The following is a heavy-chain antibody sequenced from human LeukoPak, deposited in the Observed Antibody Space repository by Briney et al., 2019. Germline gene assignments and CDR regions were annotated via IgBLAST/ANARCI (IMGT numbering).Heavy chain of an antibody. Sequence: GASVKVSCKASGYTFNNYDINWVRQATGQGLEWMGWMNPNSGNTGYAQKFQGRVTITMDTSRSTAYMELRSLRSDDTAVYYCARVGLWLRAYFDYWGQGTLVTVSS. D-gene: IGHD5-18*01. V-gene: IGHV1-8*03. CDR1: GYTFNNYD. J-gene: IGHJ4*02. CDR2: MNPNSGNT. CDR3: ARVGLWLRAYFDY.